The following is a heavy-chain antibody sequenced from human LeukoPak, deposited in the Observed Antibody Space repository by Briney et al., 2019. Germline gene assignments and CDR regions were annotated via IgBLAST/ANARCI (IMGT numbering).Heavy chain of an antibody. D-gene: IGHD2-21*01. J-gene: IGHJ3*02. CDR3: ARGAYPDAFDI. CDR1: GGSISRYY. Sequence: PSVTLSLTCTVSGGSISRYYWSWIRQPPGKGLEWIGYIYYSGSTNYNPSLKSRVTISVDTSKSQFSLKLSSVTAADTAVYYCARGAYPDAFDIWGQGTMVTVSS. CDR2: IYYSGST. V-gene: IGHV4-59*01.